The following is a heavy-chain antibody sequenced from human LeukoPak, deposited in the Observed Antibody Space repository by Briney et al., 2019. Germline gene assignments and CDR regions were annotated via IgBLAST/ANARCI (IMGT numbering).Heavy chain of an antibody. J-gene: IGHJ6*02. Sequence: SETLSLTCTVSGGSISSYYWSWIRQPPGKGLEWIGYIYYSGSTNYNPSLKSRVTISVDTSKNQFSLKLSSVTAADTAVYYCARGANYYYYGMDVWGQGTTVTVSS. CDR1: GGSISSYY. CDR2: IYYSGST. CDR3: ARGANYYYYGMDV. V-gene: IGHV4-59*01.